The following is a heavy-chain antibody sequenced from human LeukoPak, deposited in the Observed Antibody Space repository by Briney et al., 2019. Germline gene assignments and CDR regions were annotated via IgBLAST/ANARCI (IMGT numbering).Heavy chain of an antibody. Sequence: PGRSLRLSCAASGFTFSSYAMHWVRQAPGKGLEWVAVISYDGSNKYYAGSVKGRFTISRDNSKNTLYLQMNSLRAEDTAVYYCARASGPLSFWGQGTLVTVSS. CDR2: ISYDGSNK. V-gene: IGHV3-30-3*01. CDR1: GFTFSSYA. CDR3: ARASGPLSF. D-gene: IGHD2-15*01. J-gene: IGHJ4*02.